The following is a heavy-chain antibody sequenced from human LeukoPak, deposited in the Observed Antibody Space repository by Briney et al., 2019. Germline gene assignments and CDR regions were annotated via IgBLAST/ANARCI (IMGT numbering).Heavy chain of an antibody. D-gene: IGHD6-13*01. J-gene: IGHJ5*01. CDR1: GGSISSFN. Sequence: SETLSLTCIVSGGSISSFNWSWIRQPAGKGLEWIGRVYTSGSTDYNPSLKSRVTISVDTSKNKFSLKLSSVTVADTAVYYCARHQAAAWFDYWGEGTLVTVYS. V-gene: IGHV4-4*07. CDR2: VYTSGST. CDR3: ARHQAAAWFDY.